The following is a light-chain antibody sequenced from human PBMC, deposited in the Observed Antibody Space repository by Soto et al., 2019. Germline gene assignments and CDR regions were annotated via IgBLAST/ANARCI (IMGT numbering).Light chain of an antibody. CDR1: SSDVGGYNY. J-gene: IGLJ1*01. CDR2: EVS. V-gene: IGLV2-14*01. Sequence: QSALTQPASVSGSPGQSITISCTGTSSDVGGYNYVSWYQQHPGKAPKLMIYEVSSRPLGVSNRFSGSKSGNTASLTISGLQAEDEADYYCTSYTSSSTLDVFGTGTKVTV. CDR3: TSYTSSSTLDV.